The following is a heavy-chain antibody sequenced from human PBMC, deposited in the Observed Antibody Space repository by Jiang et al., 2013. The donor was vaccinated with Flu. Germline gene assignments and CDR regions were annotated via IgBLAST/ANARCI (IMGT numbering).Heavy chain of an antibody. D-gene: IGHD6-19*01. CDR1: GGSISSYY. CDR2: IYDSGST. J-gene: IGHJ4*02. Sequence: GSGLVKPSETLSLTCTVSGGSISSYYWSWIRQPPGKGLEWIGYIYDSGSTNYNPSLKSRVTISVDTSKNQFSLNLSSVTAADTAVYYCARGYSSGWLDHWGQGTLVTVSS. CDR3: ARGYSSGWLDH. V-gene: IGHV4-59*01.